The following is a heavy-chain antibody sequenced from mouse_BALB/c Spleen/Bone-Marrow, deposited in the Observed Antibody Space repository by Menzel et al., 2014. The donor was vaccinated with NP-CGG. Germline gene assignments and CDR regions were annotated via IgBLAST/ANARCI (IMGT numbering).Heavy chain of an antibody. J-gene: IGHJ4*01. Sequence: VQLQQPGAELVKPGASVKLSCTASGFNIKDTYKHWVKQRPEQGLEWIGRIDPANGITKYDPKFQGKATITADTSSNTAYLQLSSLTSEDTAVYYCARWEYYAMDYWGQGTSVTVSS. D-gene: IGHD4-1*01. CDR1: GFNIKDTY. V-gene: IGHV14-3*02. CDR3: ARWEYYAMDY. CDR2: IDPANGIT.